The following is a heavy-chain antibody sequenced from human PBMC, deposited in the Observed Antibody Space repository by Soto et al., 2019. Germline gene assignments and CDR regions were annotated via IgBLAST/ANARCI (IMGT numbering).Heavy chain of an antibody. V-gene: IGHV4-30-4*01. CDR1: GGSISSGNYC. CDR3: ARSHGSGNYYNDY. CDR2: IYYSGST. J-gene: IGHJ4*02. Sequence: SETLSLTCTVSGGSISSGNYCWSWIRQPPGKGLEWIGYIYYSGSTYYNPSLKSRVTISVDASKNQFSLKLSSVTAADTAVYYCARSHGSGNYYNDYWGQGTLVTVSS. D-gene: IGHD3-10*01.